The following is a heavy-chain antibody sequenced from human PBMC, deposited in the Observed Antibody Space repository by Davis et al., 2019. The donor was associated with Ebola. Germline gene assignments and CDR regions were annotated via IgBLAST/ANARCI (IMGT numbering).Heavy chain of an antibody. CDR2: ISSSGSTI. CDR3: ARVGYCSSTSCYVGFYYYYYGMDV. V-gene: IGHV3-48*03. Sequence: PGGSLRLSCAASGFTFSSYEMNWVRQAPGKGLEWVSYISSSGSTIYYADAVKGRCTISRDNAKNSLYLQMNSLRAEDTAVYYCARVGYCSSTSCYVGFYYYYYGMDVWGQGTTVTVSS. CDR1: GFTFSSYE. J-gene: IGHJ6*02. D-gene: IGHD2-2*01.